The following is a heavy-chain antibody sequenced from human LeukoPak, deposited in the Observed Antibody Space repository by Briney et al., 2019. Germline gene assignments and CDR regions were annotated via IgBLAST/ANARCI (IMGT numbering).Heavy chain of an antibody. D-gene: IGHD3-10*01. CDR3: AREAGYYGSGSYYGLSYFDY. J-gene: IGHJ4*02. CDR1: GYTFTSYG. CDR2: ISAYNGNT. V-gene: IGHV1-18*01. Sequence: ASVKVSCKSSGYTFTSYGISWVRQAPGQGLEWMGWISAYNGNTNYAQKLQGRVTMTTDTSTSTAYMELRSLRSDDTAVYYCAREAGYYGSGSYYGLSYFDYWGQGTLVTVSS.